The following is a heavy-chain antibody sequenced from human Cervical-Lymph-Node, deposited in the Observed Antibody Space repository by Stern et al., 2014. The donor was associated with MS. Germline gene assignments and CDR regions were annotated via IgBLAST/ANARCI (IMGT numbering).Heavy chain of an antibody. J-gene: IGHJ5*02. D-gene: IGHD5-12*01. CDR2: IRSKRCGGTT. CDR3: TRATMRSP. Sequence: EVQLVESGGGLVQPERSLRLSCTASGFTFGDYAISWFRQAPGRGLAWVGSIRSKRCGGTTEYAASVKGRFTISRDDSKSIAYLQMNSLNTEDTALYFCTRATMRSPWGQGTLVTVSS. CDR1: GFTFGDYA. V-gene: IGHV3-49*03.